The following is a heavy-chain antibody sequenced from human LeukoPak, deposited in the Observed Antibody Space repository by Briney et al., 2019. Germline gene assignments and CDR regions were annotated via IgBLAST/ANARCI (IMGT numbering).Heavy chain of an antibody. D-gene: IGHD3-22*01. Sequence: GGSLRLSCAASGFTFSSYAMSWVRQAPGKGLEWVSAISGSGGSTYYADSVKGRFTISRDNSKNTLYLQMNSLRAEDTAIYYCAKDLTYYYDSTGYYFDYWGQGTLVTVSS. V-gene: IGHV3-23*01. CDR2: ISGSGGST. CDR3: AKDLTYYYDSTGYYFDY. J-gene: IGHJ4*02. CDR1: GFTFSSYA.